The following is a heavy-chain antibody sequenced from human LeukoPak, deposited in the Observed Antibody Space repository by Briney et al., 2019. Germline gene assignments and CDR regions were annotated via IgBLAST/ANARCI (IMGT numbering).Heavy chain of an antibody. D-gene: IGHD3-22*01. CDR3: AKDEFYYYDSSGYYYDY. J-gene: IGHJ4*02. CDR1: GFTFSSYA. Sequence: PGGSLRLSCAASGFTFSSYAMSWVRQAPGKGLEWVSAISGSGGSTYYADSVKGRFTISRDNSKNTLYLQMNSLRAEDTAVYYCAKDEFYYYDSSGYYYDYWGQGTLVTVSS. CDR2: ISGSGGST. V-gene: IGHV3-23*01.